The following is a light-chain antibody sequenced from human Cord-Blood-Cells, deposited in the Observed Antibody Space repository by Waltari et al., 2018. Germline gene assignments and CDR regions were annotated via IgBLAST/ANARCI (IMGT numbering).Light chain of an antibody. CDR1: SSSVGGYNY. CDR2: DVS. V-gene: IGLV2-14*01. J-gene: IGLJ2*01. CDR3: SSYTSSSTLEGV. Sequence: QSALTQPASVSGSPGQSITISCPGTSSSVGGYNYVSCSQQHHGKSPKLMIYDVSNRPSGVSNRFSCSKSGNTASLTISGLQAEDEADYYCSSYTSSSTLEGVFGGGTKLTVL.